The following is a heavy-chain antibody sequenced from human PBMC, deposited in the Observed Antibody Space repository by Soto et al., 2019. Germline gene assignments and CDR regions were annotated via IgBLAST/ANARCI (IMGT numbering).Heavy chain of an antibody. J-gene: IGHJ4*01. V-gene: IGHV1-69*06. CDR1: GGSFSTYA. CDR2: IIPLFGTE. CDR3: ATGFWSGPVATYFDK. Sequence: SVKVSCTASGGSFSTYAINWLRQAPGQGLEWMGGIIPLFGTENYAQNFQDRFTFTADKSTTTAYMEVRSLTSEDTAVYYCATGFWSGPVATYFDKWGQRALLTVS. D-gene: IGHD3-3*01.